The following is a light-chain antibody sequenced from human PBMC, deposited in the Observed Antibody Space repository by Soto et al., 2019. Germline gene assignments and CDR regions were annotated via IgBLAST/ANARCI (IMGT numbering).Light chain of an antibody. CDR3: QQRSNWPLT. CDR1: QSLSSY. CDR2: DAS. J-gene: IGKJ3*01. Sequence: EIVLTQSPATLSLSPGERATLSCRASQSLSSYLAWYQQKPGQAPRLLIYDASNRATGIPARFSGSGSGTDFTLTINSLEPEDFVIYYCQQRSNWPLTFGPGTKVDIK. V-gene: IGKV3-11*01.